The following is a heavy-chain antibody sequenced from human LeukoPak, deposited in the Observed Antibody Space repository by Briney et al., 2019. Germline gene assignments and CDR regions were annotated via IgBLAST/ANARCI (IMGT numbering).Heavy chain of an antibody. Sequence: GGSLRLSRAASGFTVSSNYMSWVRQAPGKGLEWVSIIYSGGSTFYADSVKGRFTISRDNSKNTLYLQMNSLRAEDTAVYYCARDYDSSGYSNIDYWGQGTLVTVSS. CDR2: IYSGGST. CDR3: ARDYDSSGYSNIDY. J-gene: IGHJ4*02. D-gene: IGHD3-22*01. V-gene: IGHV3-53*01. CDR1: GFTVSSNY.